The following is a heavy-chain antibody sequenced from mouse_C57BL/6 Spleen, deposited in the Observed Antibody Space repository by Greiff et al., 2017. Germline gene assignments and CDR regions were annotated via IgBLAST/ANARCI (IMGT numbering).Heavy chain of an antibody. CDR3: ARDGYEGYAMDY. CDR2: ISYDGSN. V-gene: IGHV3-6*01. CDR1: GYSITSGYY. Sequence: EVKLVESGPGLVKPSQSLSLTCSVTGYSITSGYYWNWIRQFPGNKLEWMGYISYDGSNNYNPSLKNRISITRDTSKNQFFLKLNSVTTEDTATYYCARDGYEGYAMDYWGQGTSVTVSS. J-gene: IGHJ4*01. D-gene: IGHD2-2*01.